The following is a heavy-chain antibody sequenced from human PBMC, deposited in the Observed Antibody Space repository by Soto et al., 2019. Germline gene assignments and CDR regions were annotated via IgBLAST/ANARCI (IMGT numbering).Heavy chain of an antibody. J-gene: IGHJ3*02. CDR3: ARRSALAYCGGDCYSGAFDI. V-gene: IGHV1-69*01. D-gene: IGHD2-21*02. CDR1: GGTFSSYA. Sequence: QVQLVQSGAEVKKPGSSVKVSYKASGGTFSSYAISWVRQAPGQGLEWMGGIIPIFGTANYAQKFQGRVTITADESTSTAYMELSSLRSEDTAVYYCARRSALAYCGGDCYSGAFDIWGQGTMVTVSS. CDR2: IIPIFGTA.